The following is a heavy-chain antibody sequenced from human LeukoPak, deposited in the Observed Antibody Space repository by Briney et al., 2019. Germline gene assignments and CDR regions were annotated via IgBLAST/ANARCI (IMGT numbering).Heavy chain of an antibody. Sequence: SETLSLTCAVYGGSFSGYYWSWIRQPPGKGLEWIGEINHSGSTNYNPSLKSRVTMSVDTSKNQFSLKLSSVTAADTAVYYCARGLDCSSTSCYGLYYFDYWGQGTLVTVSS. J-gene: IGHJ4*02. CDR2: INHSGST. CDR3: ARGLDCSSTSCYGLYYFDY. V-gene: IGHV4-34*01. D-gene: IGHD2-2*01. CDR1: GGSFSGYY.